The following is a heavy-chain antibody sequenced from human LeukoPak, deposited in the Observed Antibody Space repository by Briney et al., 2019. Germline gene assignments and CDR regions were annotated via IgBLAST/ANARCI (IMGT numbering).Heavy chain of an antibody. V-gene: IGHV4-61*01. Sequence: PSETLSLTCTVSGGSVSSGTYYWSWIRQPPGKGLEWIGYIYYSGSTNYNPSLKSRLTIPVDTSKNQFSLKLISVTAADTAVYYCARDRVRGNSNPFFDYWGQGTLVTVSS. J-gene: IGHJ4*02. CDR2: IYYSGST. CDR3: ARDRVRGNSNPFFDY. D-gene: IGHD4-11*01. CDR1: GGSVSSGTYY.